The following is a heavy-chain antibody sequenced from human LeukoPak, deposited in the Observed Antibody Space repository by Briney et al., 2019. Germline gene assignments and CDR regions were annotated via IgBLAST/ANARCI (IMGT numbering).Heavy chain of an antibody. CDR2: IKHNGSES. V-gene: IGHV3-7*01. Sequence: GGSLRLSCTASGFTFSGYWMNWVRQTPEKGLEWVANIKHNGSESYYLDSVEGRFTISRDNAKNSLSLQMSSLRVEDTGVYYCARWIGGFDYWGQGALVTVSS. D-gene: IGHD3-10*01. CDR1: GFTFSGYW. CDR3: ARWIGGFDY. J-gene: IGHJ4*02.